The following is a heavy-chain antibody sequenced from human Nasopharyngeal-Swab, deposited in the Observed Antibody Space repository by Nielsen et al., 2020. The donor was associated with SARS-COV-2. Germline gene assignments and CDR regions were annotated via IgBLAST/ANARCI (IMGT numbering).Heavy chain of an antibody. Sequence: GESLKISCSASGFTFSSYAMHWVRQAPGKGLEYVSAISSNGGSTYYADSVKGRFTISRDNSKNTLYLQMSSLRAEDTAVYYCVEPPGLLGRDYWGQGTLVTVSS. CDR1: GFTFSSYA. V-gene: IGHV3-64D*06. J-gene: IGHJ4*02. D-gene: IGHD3-10*01. CDR3: VEPPGLLGRDY. CDR2: ISSNGGST.